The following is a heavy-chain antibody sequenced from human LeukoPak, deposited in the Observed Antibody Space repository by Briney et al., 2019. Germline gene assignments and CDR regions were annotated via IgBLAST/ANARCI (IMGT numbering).Heavy chain of an antibody. CDR2: INHSGST. J-gene: IGHJ6*03. D-gene: IGHD5-12*01. CDR3: ARRMVGYDSGDTYYSYMDV. Sequence: NPSETLSLTCAVYGGSFSGYYWSWIRQPPGRGLEWIGEINHSGSTNYNPSLKSRVTISVDTSKNQFSLKLKSVTAADAAVYFCARRMVGYDSGDTYYSYMDVWGKGTTVAVSS. V-gene: IGHV4-34*01. CDR1: GGSFSGYY.